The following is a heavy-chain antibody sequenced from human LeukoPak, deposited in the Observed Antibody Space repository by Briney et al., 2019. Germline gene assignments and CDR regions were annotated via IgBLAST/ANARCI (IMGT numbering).Heavy chain of an antibody. V-gene: IGHV3-21*01. J-gene: IGHJ3*02. D-gene: IGHD3-22*01. CDR2: ISSSSSYI. Sequence: PGGSLRLSCAASGFTFSSYSMNWVRQAPGKGLEWVSSISSSSSYIYYADSVKGRFTISRDNAKNSLYLQMNSLRAEDTAVYYCARDDKWLWAFDIWGQGTMVTVSS. CDR3: ARDDKWLWAFDI. CDR1: GFTFSSYS.